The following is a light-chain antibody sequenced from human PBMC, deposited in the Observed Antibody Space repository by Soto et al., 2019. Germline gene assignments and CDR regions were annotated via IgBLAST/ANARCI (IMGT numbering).Light chain of an antibody. CDR1: SSDVGGYNY. V-gene: IGLV2-8*01. CDR3: SSYTASKTYV. CDR2: EVT. Sequence: QSALTQSPPASGSPGQSVTISCTGTSSDVGGYNYVSWYQQHPGKAPKLMLYEVTKRPSGVPDRFSGSKSGNTASLTVSGLQPEDEADYYCSSYTASKTYVFGTGTKLTV. J-gene: IGLJ1*01.